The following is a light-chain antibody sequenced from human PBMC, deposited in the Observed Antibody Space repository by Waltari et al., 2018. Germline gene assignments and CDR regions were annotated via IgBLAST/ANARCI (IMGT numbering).Light chain of an antibody. J-gene: IGLJ2*01. CDR1: FSNIGTSYD. CDR2: GNN. V-gene: IGLV1-40*01. Sequence: QSVLTQPPSVSGAPGQRVTISCTGSFSNIGTSYDVHWYRQVPGTAPKILIYGNNNRPSGVPDRVSGSKSGTSASLAITGLQAEDEADYFCQSYDNSLNAVIFGGGTKLTVL. CDR3: QSYDNSLNAVI.